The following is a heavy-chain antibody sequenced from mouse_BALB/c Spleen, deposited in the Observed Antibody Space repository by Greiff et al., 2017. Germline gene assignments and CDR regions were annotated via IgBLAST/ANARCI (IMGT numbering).Heavy chain of an antibody. J-gene: IGHJ1*01. CDR2: ISSGGSYT. Sequence: EVKLVESGGGLVQPGGSRKLSCAASGFTFSSYAMSWVRQSPEKRLEWVAEISSGGSYTYYPDTVTGRFTISRDNAKNTLYLEMSSLRSEDTAMYYCARPLDGYYWYFDVWGAGTTVTVSS. CDR3: ARPLDGYYWYFDV. V-gene: IGHV5-9-4*01. D-gene: IGHD2-3*01. CDR1: GFTFSSYA.